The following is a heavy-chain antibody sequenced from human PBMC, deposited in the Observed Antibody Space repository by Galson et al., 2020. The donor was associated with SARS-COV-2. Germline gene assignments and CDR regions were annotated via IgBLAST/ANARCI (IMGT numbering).Heavy chain of an antibody. Sequence: GGSLRLSCVASGFTFTNYAMNWVRQSPGKGLEWISDLTASGGTTYYADSVKGRFTISRDNSKNTLYLQMNSLRVDETAVYYCAKGPYGDILTGTWFDPWGQGTQVTVSS. CDR3: AKGPYGDILTGTWFDP. CDR2: LTASGGTT. CDR1: GFTFTNYA. D-gene: IGHD3-9*01. J-gene: IGHJ5*02. V-gene: IGHV3-23*01.